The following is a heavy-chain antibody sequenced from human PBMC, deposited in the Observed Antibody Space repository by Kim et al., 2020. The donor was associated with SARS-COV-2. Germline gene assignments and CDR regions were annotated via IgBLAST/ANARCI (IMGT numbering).Heavy chain of an antibody. J-gene: IGHJ4*02. CDR2: IYHSGST. Sequence: SETLSLTCAVSGGSISSSNWWSWVRQPPGKGLEWIGEIYHSGSTNYNPSLKSRVTISVEKSKNQFSLKLSSVTAADTAVYYCAGSSSYSSSWYFKGVLDYWGQGTLVTVSS. D-gene: IGHD6-13*01. CDR3: AGSSSYSSSWYFKGVLDY. V-gene: IGHV4-4*02. CDR1: GGSISSSNW.